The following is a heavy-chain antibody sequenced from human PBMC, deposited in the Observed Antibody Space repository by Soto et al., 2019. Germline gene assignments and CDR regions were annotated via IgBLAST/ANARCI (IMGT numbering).Heavy chain of an antibody. D-gene: IGHD7-27*01. CDR3: ARLNWGPQDLDY. Sequence: SGPTLVKPTQTLTLTCTFSGFSLSTSGVGVGWIRQPPGKALEWLALIYWNDDKRYSPSLKSRLTITKDTSKNQVVLTMTNMDPVDTATYYCARLNWGPQDLDYWGQGTLVTVSS. J-gene: IGHJ4*02. CDR1: GFSLSTSGVG. CDR2: IYWNDDK. V-gene: IGHV2-5*01.